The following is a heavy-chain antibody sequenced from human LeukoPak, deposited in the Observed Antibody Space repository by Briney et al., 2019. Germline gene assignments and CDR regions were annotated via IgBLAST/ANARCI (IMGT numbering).Heavy chain of an antibody. CDR1: GGSISSGDYY. D-gene: IGHD2-21*01. CDR2: IYYSGST. CDR3: ARELSIPLIVQPPETDAFDI. Sequence: PSQTLSLTRTVSGGSISSGDYYWSWIRQPPGKGLEWIGYIYYSGSTYYNPSLKSRVTISVDTSKNQFSLKLSSVTAADTAVYYCARELSIPLIVQPPETDAFDIWGQGTMVTVSS. V-gene: IGHV4-30-4*01. J-gene: IGHJ3*02.